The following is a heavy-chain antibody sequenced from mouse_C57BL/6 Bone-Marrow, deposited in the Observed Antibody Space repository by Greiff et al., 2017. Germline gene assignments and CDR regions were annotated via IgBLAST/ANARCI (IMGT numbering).Heavy chain of an antibody. CDR1: GYTFPDYE. CDR3: TGGSTGGFDY. V-gene: IGHV1-15*01. Sequence: QVQLQQSGAELVRPGASVTLSCKASGYTFPDYEMHWVKQTPVHGLEWIGAIDPETGGTAYNQTFKGKAILTADKSSSPAYMELRSLTSEDSAVYYCTGGSTGGFDYWGQGTTLTVSS. J-gene: IGHJ2*01. D-gene: IGHD1-1*01. CDR2: IDPETGGT.